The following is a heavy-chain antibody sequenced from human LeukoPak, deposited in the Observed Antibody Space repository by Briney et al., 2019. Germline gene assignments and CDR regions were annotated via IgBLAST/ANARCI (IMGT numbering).Heavy chain of an antibody. CDR3: ASYDSSGYYHYFDY. J-gene: IGHJ4*02. CDR1: GFTFRSYA. CDR2: ISGSGGST. V-gene: IGHV3-23*01. Sequence: GGSLRLSCAASGFTFRSYAMSWVRQAPGKGLEWVSAISGSGGSTYYADSVKGRFTISRDDSKNTLYLQMNSLRAEDTAVYYCASYDSSGYYHYFDYWGQGTLVTVSS. D-gene: IGHD3-22*01.